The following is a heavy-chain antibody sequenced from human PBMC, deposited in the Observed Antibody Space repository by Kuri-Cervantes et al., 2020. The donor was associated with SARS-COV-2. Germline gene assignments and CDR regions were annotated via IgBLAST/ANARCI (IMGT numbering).Heavy chain of an antibody. D-gene: IGHD2-2*01. Sequence: ASVKVSCKASGYTFTRYGISWVRQAPGQGLEWMGWISAYNGNTNYAQKLQGRVTMTRDTSTSTVYMELSSLRSEDTAVYYCARGAPIVVVPAAKGDDAFDIWGQGTMVTVSS. CDR3: ARGAPIVVVPAAKGDDAFDI. J-gene: IGHJ3*02. V-gene: IGHV1-18*01. CDR1: GYTFTRYG. CDR2: ISAYNGNT.